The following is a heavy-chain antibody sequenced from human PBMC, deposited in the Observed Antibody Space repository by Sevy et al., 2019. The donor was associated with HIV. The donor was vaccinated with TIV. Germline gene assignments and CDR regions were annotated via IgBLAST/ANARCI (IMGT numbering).Heavy chain of an antibody. CDR3: AREYCGGDCYPDY. J-gene: IGHJ4*02. CDR2: ISYDGSNK. D-gene: IGHD2-21*02. CDR1: GFTFSSYA. Sequence: GGSLRLSCAASGFTFSSYAMHWVRQAPGKGLEWVAVISYDGSNKYYADSVKGRFTISRDNSKNTLYLQMNSLRAGDTAVYYCAREYCGGDCYPDYWGQGTLVTVSS. V-gene: IGHV3-30-3*01.